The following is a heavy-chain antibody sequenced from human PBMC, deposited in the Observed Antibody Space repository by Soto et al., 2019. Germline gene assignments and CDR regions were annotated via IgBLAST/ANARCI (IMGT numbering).Heavy chain of an antibody. Sequence: PVGSLRLSCAASGFTFSSYAMSWVRQAPGKGLEWVSAISGSGGSTYYADSVKGRFTISRDNSKNTLYLQMNSLRAEDTAVYYCAKIGLATMLRFLEWLGRFDYWGQGTLVTVPQ. CDR1: GFTFSSYA. CDR2: ISGSGGST. CDR3: AKIGLATMLRFLEWLGRFDY. V-gene: IGHV3-23*01. D-gene: IGHD3-3*01. J-gene: IGHJ4*02.